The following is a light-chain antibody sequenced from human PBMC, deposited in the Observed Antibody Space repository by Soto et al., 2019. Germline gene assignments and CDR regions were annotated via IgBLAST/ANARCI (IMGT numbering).Light chain of an antibody. CDR2: DDS. V-gene: IGLV3-21*02. CDR1: NIGSKS. CDR3: SSYTSRNTLV. J-gene: IGLJ2*01. Sequence: SYELTQPPSVSVAPGQTARITCGGNNIGSKSVHWYQQKPGQAPVLVVYDDSDRPSGVSNRFSGSKSGNTASLTISGLQAEDEAHYYCSSYTSRNTLVFGGGTKLTVL.